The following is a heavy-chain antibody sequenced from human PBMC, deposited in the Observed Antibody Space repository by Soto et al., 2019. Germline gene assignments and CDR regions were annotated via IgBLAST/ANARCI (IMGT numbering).Heavy chain of an antibody. V-gene: IGHV1-8*01. CDR3: ARRRKDYGDYYYGMDV. CDR1: GYTFTSYD. J-gene: IGHJ6*02. CDR2: MNPNSGNT. D-gene: IGHD4-17*01. Sequence: QVQLVQSGAEVKKPGASVKVSCKASGYTFTSYDINWVRQATGQGLEWMGWMNPNSGNTGYAQKFQGRVTMTRNTSISTAYKGLSSLRSEDTAVYYCARRRKDYGDYYYGMDVWGQGTTVTVSS.